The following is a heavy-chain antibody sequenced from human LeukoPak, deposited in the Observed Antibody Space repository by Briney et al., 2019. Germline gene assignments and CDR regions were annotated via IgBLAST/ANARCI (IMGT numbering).Heavy chain of an antibody. V-gene: IGHV1-18*04. CDR1: GYIFTSYY. D-gene: IGHD6-13*01. CDR3: ARGLGAAAGKGVDDY. CDR2: ISAYNGNT. J-gene: IGHJ4*02. Sequence: ASVKVSCKASGYIFTSYYIHWVRQAPGQGPEWMGWISAYNGNTNYAQKLQGRVTMTTDTSTSTAYMELRSLRSDDTAVYYCARGLGAAAGKGVDDYWGQGTLVTVSS.